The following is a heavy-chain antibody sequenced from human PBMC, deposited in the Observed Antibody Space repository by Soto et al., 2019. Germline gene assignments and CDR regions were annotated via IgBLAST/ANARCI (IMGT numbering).Heavy chain of an antibody. CDR1: GGTFSSYV. V-gene: IGHV1-69*11. Sequence: QVQLVQSGAEVKKPGSSVKVSCKASGGTFSSYVISWVRQTPGQGLEWLGWIIPRLGTANYAQQFQGRVTITADESTRTAYLELSILASEDTAVYYCARARVATIAHGNYYYGTDAWGQGTTVTVSS. J-gene: IGHJ6*02. CDR3: ARARVATIAHGNYYYGTDA. CDR2: IIPRLGTA. D-gene: IGHD5-12*01.